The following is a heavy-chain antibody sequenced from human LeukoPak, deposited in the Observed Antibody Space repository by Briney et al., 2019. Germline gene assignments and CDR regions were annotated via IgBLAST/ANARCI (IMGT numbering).Heavy chain of an antibody. J-gene: IGHJ6*03. V-gene: IGHV3-30*02. CDR1: GFTLSSYS. CDR3: AKGGSSLTHYYYYMDV. CDR2: IRYDGSNK. D-gene: IGHD2-2*01. Sequence: GGSLRLSCAASGFTLSSYSMNWVRQAPGKGLGWVAFIRYDGSNKYYADSVKGRFTISRDNSKNTLYLQMNSLRAEDTAVYYCAKGGSSLTHYYYYMDVWGKGTTVTISS.